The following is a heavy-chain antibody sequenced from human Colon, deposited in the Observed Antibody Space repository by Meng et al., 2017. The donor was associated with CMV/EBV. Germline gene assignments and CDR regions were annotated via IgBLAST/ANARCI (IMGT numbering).Heavy chain of an antibody. Sequence: GESLRLSCAASGFIFSSYSMNWVRQAPGKGLEWVSSISSSSRYIYYADSVKGRFTISRDNAKNSLYLQMNSLRAEDTAVYYCARESDYDILTGYWYYFDYWGQGTLVTVSS. D-gene: IGHD3-9*01. CDR2: ISSSSRYI. CDR3: ARESDYDILTGYWYYFDY. CDR1: GFIFSSYS. J-gene: IGHJ4*02. V-gene: IGHV3-21*01.